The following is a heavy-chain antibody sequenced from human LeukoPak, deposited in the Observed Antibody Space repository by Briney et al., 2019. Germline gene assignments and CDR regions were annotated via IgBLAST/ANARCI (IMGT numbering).Heavy chain of an antibody. D-gene: IGHD6-13*01. CDR2: ISSSGSTI. V-gene: IGHV3-48*03. CDR1: GFTFSSYE. CDR3: AREASSSWYDEWYFDY. J-gene: IGHJ4*02. Sequence: GGSLRLSCAASGFTFSSYEMNWVRQAPGKGLEWVSYISSSGSTIYYADSVKGRFTISRDNAKNSLYLQMNSLRAEDTAVYYCAREASSSWYDEWYFDYWGQGTLVTVSS.